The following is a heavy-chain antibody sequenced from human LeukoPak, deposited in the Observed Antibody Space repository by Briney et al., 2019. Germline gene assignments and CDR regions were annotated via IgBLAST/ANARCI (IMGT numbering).Heavy chain of an antibody. D-gene: IGHD3-3*01. CDR3: ARIWNFFDY. CDR1: GGSISSGYY. V-gene: IGHV4-38-2*02. Sequence: SETLSLTCTVSGGSISSGYYWGWIRQPPGKGLEWIGSIYHSGSTYYNPSLKGRVTISVDTSKNQFSLKLSSVTAADTAVYYCARIWNFFDYWGQGTLVTVSS. J-gene: IGHJ4*02. CDR2: IYHSGST.